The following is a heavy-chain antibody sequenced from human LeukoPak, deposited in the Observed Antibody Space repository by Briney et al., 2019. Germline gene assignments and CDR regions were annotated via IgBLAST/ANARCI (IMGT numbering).Heavy chain of an antibody. J-gene: IGHJ4*02. Sequence: TGGSLRLSCAASGFTFSSYAMHWVRQAPGKGLEWVAVISYDGSNKYYADSVKGRFTISRDNSKNTLYLQMNSLRAEDTAVYYCAREVNTRIVEYSSSFDYWGQGTLVTVSS. V-gene: IGHV3-30*04. D-gene: IGHD6-6*01. CDR2: ISYDGSNK. CDR3: AREVNTRIVEYSSSFDY. CDR1: GFTFSSYA.